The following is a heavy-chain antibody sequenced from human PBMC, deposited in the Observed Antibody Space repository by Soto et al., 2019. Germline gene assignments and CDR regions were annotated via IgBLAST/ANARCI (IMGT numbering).Heavy chain of an antibody. CDR1: GGTINSGDYF. J-gene: IGHJ5*02. V-gene: IGHV4-30-4*01. D-gene: IGHD4-17*01. CDR3: ARGFYGDSWFDP. Sequence: PSETLSLTCSVSGGTINSGDYFWSWIRQPPGKGLEWIGSIFYTGSTYYSTSLKSRASIXXXTXXXXXSLXLXXLTXADTAVYYCARGFYGDSWFDPWGQGTMVTVSS. CDR2: IFYTGST.